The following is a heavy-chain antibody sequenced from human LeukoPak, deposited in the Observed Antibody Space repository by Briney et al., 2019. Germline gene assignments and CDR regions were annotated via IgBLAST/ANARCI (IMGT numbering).Heavy chain of an antibody. V-gene: IGHV3-53*01. J-gene: IGHJ3*02. Sequence: GGSLRLSCAASGFTVGSNYMRWVRQAPGKGLEWVSVIYSDGTTYYADSVKGRFTISRDNSKNTLYLQMDSLGAEDTAVYYCARDSPYSDYLIGGAFNIWGQGTMVTVSS. CDR1: GFTVGSNY. CDR2: IYSDGTT. CDR3: ARDSPYSDYLIGGAFNI. D-gene: IGHD4-11*01.